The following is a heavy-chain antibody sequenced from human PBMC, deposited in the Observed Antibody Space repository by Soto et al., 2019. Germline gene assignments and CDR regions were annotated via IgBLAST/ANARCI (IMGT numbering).Heavy chain of an antibody. CDR2: ISAYNGNT. CDR3: VSPLEAYDFWSGYYLDYYYYGMDV. D-gene: IGHD3-3*01. J-gene: IGHJ6*02. CDR1: GYTFTSYG. Sequence: QVQLVQSGAEVKKPGASVKVSCKASGYTFTSYGISWVRQAPGQGLEWMGWISAYNGNTNYAQKLQGRVTMTTDTSTSTAYMELRSLRSDDTAVYYCVSPLEAYDFWSGYYLDYYYYGMDVWGQGTTVTVSS. V-gene: IGHV1-18*01.